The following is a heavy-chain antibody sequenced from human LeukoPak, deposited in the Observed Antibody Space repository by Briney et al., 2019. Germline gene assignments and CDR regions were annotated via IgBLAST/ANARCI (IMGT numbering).Heavy chain of an antibody. CDR1: GFTFSNSA. D-gene: IGHD3-9*01. J-gene: IGHJ4*02. CDR3: ARDPLRYLRVGHYDY. CDR2: IDYDSSHI. Sequence: GGSLRLSCAASGFTFSNSAMNWVRQVPGKGLEWVSSIDYDSSHIYYAASVRGRFTIPRHNARNSVYLQMNSLRVEDTAVYYCARDPLRYLRVGHYDYWGQGTLVAVSS. V-gene: IGHV3-21*01.